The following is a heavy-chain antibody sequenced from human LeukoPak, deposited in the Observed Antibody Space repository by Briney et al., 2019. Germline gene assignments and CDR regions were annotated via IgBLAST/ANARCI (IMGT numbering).Heavy chain of an antibody. CDR1: GFSRSMHR. CDR3: APSP. Sequence: PGGSLRLSCVASGFSRSMHRINWLRQAPGKGLEWVANINTDGSVKYYGNSVNGRFTISRDNAKNSVYLQMNSLRVEDTAIYYCAPSPWGQRTLVTVSS. J-gene: IGHJ5*02. V-gene: IGHV3-7*01. CDR2: INTDGSVK.